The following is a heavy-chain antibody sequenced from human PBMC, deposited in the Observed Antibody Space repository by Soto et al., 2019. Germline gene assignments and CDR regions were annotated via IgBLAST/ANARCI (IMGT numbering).Heavy chain of an antibody. CDR3: ARLGVNSGYDL. V-gene: IGHV1-69*02. Sequence: QVQLVQSGAEVKKPGSSVKVSCKASGGTFSSYTITWVRQAPGQGLEWMGRIIPSLGRANYAQKFQGRVTITAYKATSMAYMELRSLRSADTAVYYCARLGVNSGYDLWGQGTLVTVSS. J-gene: IGHJ4*02. CDR1: GGTFSSYT. D-gene: IGHD5-12*01. CDR2: IIPSLGRA.